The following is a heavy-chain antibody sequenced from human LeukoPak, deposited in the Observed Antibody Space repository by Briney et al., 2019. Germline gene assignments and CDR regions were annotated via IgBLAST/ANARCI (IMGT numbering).Heavy chain of an antibody. D-gene: IGHD6-19*01. V-gene: IGHV3-48*04. Sequence: GGSLRLSCAVSGLTFSTYTMNWVRQAPGKGLEWVSYISSSGSTIYYADSVKGRFTISRDNAKNSLYLQMNSLRVEDTAVYYCTRDSGRFRLDYWGQGILVTVSS. J-gene: IGHJ4*02. CDR2: ISSSGSTI. CDR3: TRDSGRFRLDY. CDR1: GLTFSTYT.